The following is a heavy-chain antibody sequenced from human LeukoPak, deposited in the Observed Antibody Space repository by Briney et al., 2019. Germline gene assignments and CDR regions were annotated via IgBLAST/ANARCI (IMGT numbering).Heavy chain of an antibody. D-gene: IGHD4-17*01. Sequence: SETLSLTCAVSGGSISSGGYSWSWIRQPPGKGLEWIGYIYHSGSTYYNPSLKSRVTISVDRSKNQFSLKLSSVTAADTAVYYCARGGGRDYGDFSPFDYWGQGTLVTASS. CDR1: GGSISSGGYS. CDR3: ARGGGRDYGDFSPFDY. CDR2: IYHSGST. J-gene: IGHJ4*02. V-gene: IGHV4-30-2*01.